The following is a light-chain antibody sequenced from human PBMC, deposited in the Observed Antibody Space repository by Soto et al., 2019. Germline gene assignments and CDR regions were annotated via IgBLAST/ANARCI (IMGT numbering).Light chain of an antibody. V-gene: IGKV3-15*01. J-gene: IGKJ4*01. Sequence: EIVMTQSPATLSVSPGERATLSCWASQSVSSNLAWYQQKPGQSPRLLIYDASTRATGIPARFSGSGSGTEFTLPISSLQSEDSAVYYCQQYNNWPPLTFGGGTKVEIK. CDR3: QQYNNWPPLT. CDR1: QSVSSN. CDR2: DAS.